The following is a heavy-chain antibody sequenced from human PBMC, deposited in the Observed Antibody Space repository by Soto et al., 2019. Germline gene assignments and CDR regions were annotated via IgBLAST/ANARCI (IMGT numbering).Heavy chain of an antibody. J-gene: IGHJ6*02. CDR3: ARDYYGSGSYYYYYYYGMDV. CDR1: GFTFSSYS. V-gene: IGHV3-21*01. D-gene: IGHD3-10*01. Sequence: GGSLRLSCAASGFTFSSYSMNWVRQAPGKGLEWVSSISSSSSYIYYADSVKGRFTISRDNAKNSLYLQMNSLRAEDTAVYYCARDYYGSGSYYYYYYYGMDVWGQGTKVTVS. CDR2: ISSSSSYI.